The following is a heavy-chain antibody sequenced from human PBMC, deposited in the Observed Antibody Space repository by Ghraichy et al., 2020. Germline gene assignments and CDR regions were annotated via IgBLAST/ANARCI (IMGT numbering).Heavy chain of an antibody. CDR3: ARGNTMVRGDPFDS. Sequence: SETLSLTCAVSGGSISSGGYSWNWIRQPPGKRLEWIGFVSYSETTYYNPFLKSRLTISVDTSKNQFSLRLSSVTAADTAVYYCARGNTMVRGDPFDSWGQGTLVTVSS. CDR2: VSYSETT. D-gene: IGHD3-10*01. J-gene: IGHJ4*02. V-gene: IGHV4-30-4*07. CDR1: GGSISSGGYS.